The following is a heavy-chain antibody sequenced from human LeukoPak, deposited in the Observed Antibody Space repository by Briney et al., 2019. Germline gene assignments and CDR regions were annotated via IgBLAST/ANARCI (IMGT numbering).Heavy chain of an antibody. CDR2: ISGSGGST. V-gene: IGHV3-23*01. Sequence: GGSLRLSCAASGFTFSSYAMSWVRQAPGKGLEWVSAISGSGGSTYYADSVKGRFTISRDNSKNTLYLQMNSLRAEDTAVYYCAKGDDSSGYYYGNWFDPWGQGTLVTVSS. CDR1: GFTFSSYA. CDR3: AKGDDSSGYYYGNWFDP. J-gene: IGHJ5*02. D-gene: IGHD3-22*01.